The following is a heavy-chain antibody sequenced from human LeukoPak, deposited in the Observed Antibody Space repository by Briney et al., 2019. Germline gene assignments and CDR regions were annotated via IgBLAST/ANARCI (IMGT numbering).Heavy chain of an antibody. CDR3: ARANYDDYEEDAFDI. D-gene: IGHD4-17*01. J-gene: IGHJ3*02. V-gene: IGHV3-20*04. Sequence: PGGSLRLSCAASGFTFDDYGMSWVRQAPGKGLEWVSGINWNGGSTGYADSVKGRFTISRDNAKNSLYLQMNSLRAEDTALYYCARANYDDYEEDAFDIWGQGTMVTVSS. CDR2: INWNGGST. CDR1: GFTFDDYG.